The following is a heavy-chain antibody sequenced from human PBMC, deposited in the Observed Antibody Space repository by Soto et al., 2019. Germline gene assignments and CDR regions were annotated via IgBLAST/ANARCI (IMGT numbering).Heavy chain of an antibody. V-gene: IGHV3-33*01. CDR1: GFTFSSYG. CDR2: IWYDGSNK. J-gene: IGHJ6*02. D-gene: IGHD1-26*01. CDR3: ARDARGPGGYYYYYGMDV. Sequence: GGSLRLSCAASGFTFSSYGMHLVRQAPGKGLECVSVIWYDGSNKYYADSVKGRFTISRDNSKNTLYLQMNSPRAEDTAVYYCARDARGPGGYYYYYGMDVWGQGTTVTVSS.